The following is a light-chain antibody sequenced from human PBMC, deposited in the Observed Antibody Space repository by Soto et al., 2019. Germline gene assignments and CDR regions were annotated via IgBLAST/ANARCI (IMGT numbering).Light chain of an antibody. CDR2: GAS. CDR1: QSVRSSY. CDR3: QQYSNSPAT. Sequence: EIVLTQSPGTLSLSPGERATLSCRASQSVRSSYLAWYQQKPGQAPRLLIYGASSRATGIPDRFSGSGSGTDFPLTISRREPEDFAVYYCQQYSNSPATFGPGTKVDIK. V-gene: IGKV3-20*01. J-gene: IGKJ3*01.